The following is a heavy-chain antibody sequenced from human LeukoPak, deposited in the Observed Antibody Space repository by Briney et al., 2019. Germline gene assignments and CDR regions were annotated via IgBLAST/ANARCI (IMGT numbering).Heavy chain of an antibody. CDR1: GFTFSNAW. CDR2: ISGSGGST. J-gene: IGHJ4*02. CDR3: ARVGGPYYDYVWYFDY. V-gene: IGHV3-21*01. D-gene: IGHD3-16*01. Sequence: GGSLRLSCAASGFTFSNAWMSWVRQAPGKGLEWVSAISGSGGSTYYADSVKGRFTISRDNAKNSLYLQMNSLRAEDTAVYYCARVGGPYYDYVWYFDYWGQGTLVTVSS.